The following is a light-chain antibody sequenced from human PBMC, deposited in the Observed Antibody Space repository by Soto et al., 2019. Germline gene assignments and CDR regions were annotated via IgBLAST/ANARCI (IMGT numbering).Light chain of an antibody. J-gene: IGLJ2*01. Sequence: QSALTQPRSVSGSPGQSVTISCTGTSSDVGGYNDVSWYQQHPGKAPKLMIYDVSKRPSGVPDRCSGSKSGNTASLTISGLQAEDEADYYCCSYAGSYTVVFGGGTKLTVL. V-gene: IGLV2-11*01. CDR2: DVS. CDR3: CSYAGSYTVV. CDR1: SSDVGGYND.